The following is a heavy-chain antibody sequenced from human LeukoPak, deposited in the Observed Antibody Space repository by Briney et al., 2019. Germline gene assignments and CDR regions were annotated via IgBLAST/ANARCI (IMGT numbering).Heavy chain of an antibody. CDR1: GFTFSNSA. Sequence: PGGSLRLSCLASGFTFSNSAMHWVRQAPEKGPEYVSAINSDGSSTWYADSVKGRFTISRDNSQSTLYLQMSSLRAEDTAVYYCARGHCSGGSCYWYFDLWGRGTLVSVS. CDR3: ARGHCSGGSCYWYFDL. CDR2: INSDGSST. V-gene: IGHV3-64D*06. D-gene: IGHD2-15*01. J-gene: IGHJ2*01.